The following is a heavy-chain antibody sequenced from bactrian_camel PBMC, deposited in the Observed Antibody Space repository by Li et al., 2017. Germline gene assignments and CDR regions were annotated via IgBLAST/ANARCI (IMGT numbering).Heavy chain of an antibody. CDR2: IDSDGDT. Sequence: HVQLVESGGGSVQAGGSLRLSCAAPGYTYDTYCMGWFRQAPGKEREGIATIDSDGDTAYAESMKGRFTVSQDNAKSTLYLQMNSLKAEDTAMYYCAADTGRRCLSRLGIYGSWGQGTQVTVS. CDR3: AADTGRRCLSRLGIYGS. D-gene: IGHD2*01. V-gene: IGHV3S55*01. J-gene: IGHJ4*01. CDR1: GYTYDTYC.